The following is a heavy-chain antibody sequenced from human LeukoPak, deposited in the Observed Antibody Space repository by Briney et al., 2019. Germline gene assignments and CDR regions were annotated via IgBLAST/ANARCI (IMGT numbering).Heavy chain of an antibody. CDR2: IIPIFGTA. CDR1: GGTFSSYA. Sequence: GASVKVSCKASGGTFSSYAISWVRQAPGQGLEWMGGIIPIFGTANYAQKFQGRVTITADKSTSTAYMELSSLRSEDTAVYYCARDRGYSYGYRIEVAFDYWGQETLVTVSS. CDR3: ARDRGYSYGYRIEVAFDY. V-gene: IGHV1-69*06. D-gene: IGHD5-18*01. J-gene: IGHJ4*02.